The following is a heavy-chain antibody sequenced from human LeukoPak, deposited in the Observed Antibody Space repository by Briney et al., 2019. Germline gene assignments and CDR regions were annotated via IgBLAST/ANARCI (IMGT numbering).Heavy chain of an antibody. Sequence: NPSETLSLTCTVSGGSISSGSYYWSWIRQPPGKGLEWIGYIYHSGSTYYNPSLKSRVTISVDRSKNQFSLKLSSVTAADTAVYYCAREGQLERHAFDIWGQGTMVTVSS. J-gene: IGHJ3*02. CDR2: IYHSGST. D-gene: IGHD1-1*01. CDR1: GGSISSGSYY. V-gene: IGHV4-30-2*01. CDR3: AREGQLERHAFDI.